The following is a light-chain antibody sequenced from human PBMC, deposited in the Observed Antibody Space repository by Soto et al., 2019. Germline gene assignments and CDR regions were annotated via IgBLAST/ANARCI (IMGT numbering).Light chain of an antibody. Sequence: IQMTQSPSTLSASEGDRVTINGRASQNTGNRLAWYQQKPGRAPKLLIYRAYTLYIGVPSRFSGSGSGTEFTLTISSLQPDDFGTSFCPQYNTWAFGQGTEVEVK. J-gene: IGKJ1*01. CDR1: QNTGNR. CDR2: RAY. V-gene: IGKV1-5*03. CDR3: PQYNTWA.